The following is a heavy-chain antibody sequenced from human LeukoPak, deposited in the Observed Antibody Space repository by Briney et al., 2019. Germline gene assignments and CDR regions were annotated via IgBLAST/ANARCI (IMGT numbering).Heavy chain of an antibody. CDR1: GFTFSSYD. CDR3: ARGRIVVVVAGLHDY. V-gene: IGHV3-33*01. CDR2: FWYDGSNT. D-gene: IGHD2-15*01. J-gene: IGHJ4*02. Sequence: PGGSLRLSCVASGFTFSSYDMHWVRQAPGKGLEWVAVFWYDGSNTYYADSVKGRFTVSRDNSKNTLYLQMNSLRAEETAVYYCARGRIVVVVAGLHDYWGQGTLVTVSS.